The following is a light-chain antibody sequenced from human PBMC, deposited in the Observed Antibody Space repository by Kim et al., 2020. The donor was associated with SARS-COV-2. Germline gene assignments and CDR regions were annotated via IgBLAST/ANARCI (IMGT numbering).Light chain of an antibody. CDR1: QSISSW. CDR3: QQYNSYWT. J-gene: IGKJ1*01. CDR2: KAS. V-gene: IGKV1-5*03. Sequence: SAVVGNRVTITCRASQSISSWLAWYQQKPGKAPKRLIYKASSLESGVPSRFSVSGSGTEFTLTISSLQPDDFATYYCQQYNSYWTFDQGTKVDIK.